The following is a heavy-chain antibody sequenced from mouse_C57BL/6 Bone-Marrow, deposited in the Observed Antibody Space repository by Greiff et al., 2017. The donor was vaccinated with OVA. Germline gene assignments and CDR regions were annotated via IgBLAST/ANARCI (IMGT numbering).Heavy chain of an antibody. CDR1: GYTFTNYW. J-gene: IGHJ2*01. CDR3: ARGTGFDY. CDR2: IYPGGGYT. V-gene: IGHV1-63*01. D-gene: IGHD4-1*01. Sequence: VQLQQSGAELVRPGTSVKMSCKASGYTFTNYWIGWAKQRPGHGLEWIGDIYPGGGYTNYNEKFKGKATLTADKSSSTAYMQFGSLTSEDSAIYYGARGTGFDYWGQGTTLTVSS.